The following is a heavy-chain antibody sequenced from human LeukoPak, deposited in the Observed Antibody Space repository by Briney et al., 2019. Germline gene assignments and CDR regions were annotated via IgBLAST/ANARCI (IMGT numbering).Heavy chain of an antibody. D-gene: IGHD1-26*01. CDR2: ISYAGST. CDR1: GGSISSYY. Sequence: SETLSLTCSVSGGSISSYYWSWIRQPPGEGPEWIGYISYAGSTAYNPSLKSRVTISADTSKNQFSLKLNSVTAADTAVYYCARGSIGGETAYGGIGAFDIGAKGPTVTVFS. V-gene: IGHV4-59*08. J-gene: IGHJ3*02. CDR3: ARGSIGGETAYGGIGAFDI.